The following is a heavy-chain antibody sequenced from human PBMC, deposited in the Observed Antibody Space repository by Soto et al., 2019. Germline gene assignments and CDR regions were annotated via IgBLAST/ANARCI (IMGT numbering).Heavy chain of an antibody. J-gene: IGHJ4*02. CDR2: IIPIFGTA. CDR1: GGTFSSYA. CDR3: ASSLTIAVTTEGIDYFDC. Sequence: SVKVSCKASGGTFSSYAISWVRQAPGQGLEWMGGIIPIFGTANYAQKFQGRVTTTADESTSTAYMELSSLRSEDTAVYYCASSLTIAVTTEGIDYFDCWGQGTLVTVSS. D-gene: IGHD3-22*01. V-gene: IGHV1-69*13.